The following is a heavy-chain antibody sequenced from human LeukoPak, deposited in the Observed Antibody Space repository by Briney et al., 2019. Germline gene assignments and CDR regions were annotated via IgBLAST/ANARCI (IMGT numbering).Heavy chain of an antibody. J-gene: IGHJ5*02. CDR3: ARHEQRNWFDP. CDR1: GGSISSSSYY. CDR2: IYYSGST. D-gene: IGHD6-25*01. V-gene: IGHV4-39*01. Sequence: PSETLSLTCTVSGGSISSSSYYWGWIRQPPGKGLEWIGSIYYSGSTYYNPSLKSRVTISVDTSKNQFSLKLSSVTAADTAVYYCARHEQRNWFDPWGQGTLVTVSS.